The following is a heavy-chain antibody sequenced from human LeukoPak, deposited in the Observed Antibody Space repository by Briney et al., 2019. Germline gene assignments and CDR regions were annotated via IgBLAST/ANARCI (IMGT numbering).Heavy chain of an antibody. D-gene: IGHD1-26*01. CDR1: GDSINNYN. CDR2: IFNSGST. J-gene: IGHJ4*02. Sequence: PSETLSLTCTVSGDSINNYNWSWIRQPAGKGLEWIGRIFNSGSTDYNPSLKSRVTMSVDTSKNQFSVKVNSVTAADTAVYYCARGLGVGADRALDYWGQGTLVTVSS. CDR3: ARGLGVGADRALDY. V-gene: IGHV4-4*07.